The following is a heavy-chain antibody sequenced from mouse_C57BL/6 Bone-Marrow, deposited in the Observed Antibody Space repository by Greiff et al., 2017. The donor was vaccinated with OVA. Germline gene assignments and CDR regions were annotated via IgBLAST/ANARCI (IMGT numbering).Heavy chain of an antibody. CDR1: GYTFTSYW. CDR2: IDPSDSYT. CDR3: ARETTVVANWYFDV. J-gene: IGHJ1*03. D-gene: IGHD1-1*01. V-gene: IGHV1-69*01. Sequence: VQLQQPGAELVMPGASVKLSCKASGYTFTSYWMHWVKQRPGQGLEWIGEIDPSDSYTTYNQKFKGKSTLTVDKSSSTAYMQLSSLTSEDSAVYYCARETTVVANWYFDVWGTGTTVTVSS.